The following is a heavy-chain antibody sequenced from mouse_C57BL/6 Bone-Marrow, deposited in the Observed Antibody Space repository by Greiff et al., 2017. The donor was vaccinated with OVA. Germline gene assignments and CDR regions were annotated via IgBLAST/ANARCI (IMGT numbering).Heavy chain of an antibody. D-gene: IGHD4-1*01. Sequence: EVMLVESGGGLVKPGGSLKLSCAASGFTFSSYAMSWVRQTPEKRLEWVATISDGGSYTYYPDNVKGRFTISRDNAKNNLYLQMSHLKSEDTAMYYCARDRSWDGAWFAYWGQGTLVTVSA. J-gene: IGHJ3*01. CDR1: GFTFSSYA. CDR3: ARDRSWDGAWFAY. CDR2: ISDGGSYT. V-gene: IGHV5-4*01.